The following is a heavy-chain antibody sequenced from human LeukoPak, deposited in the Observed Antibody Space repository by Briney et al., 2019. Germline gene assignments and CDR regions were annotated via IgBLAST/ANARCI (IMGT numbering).Heavy chain of an antibody. CDR2: ISDSGGST. CDR1: GFTFSRYS. V-gene: IGHV3-23*01. D-gene: IGHD5-18*01. J-gene: IGHJ4*02. CDR3: AKRVQLQEFDY. Sequence: GGSLRLSCAASGFTFSRYSMNWVRQAPGKGLEWVSAISDSGGSTNYADSVKGRFTISRDNSKNTLYLQMNSLRAEDTAVYYCAKRVQLQEFDYWGQGTLVTVSS.